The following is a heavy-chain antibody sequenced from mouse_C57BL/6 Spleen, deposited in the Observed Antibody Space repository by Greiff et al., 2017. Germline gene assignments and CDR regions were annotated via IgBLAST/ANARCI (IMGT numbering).Heavy chain of an antibody. Sequence: EVKLMESGGGLVKPGGSLKLSCAASGFTFSDYGMHWVRQAPGKGLEWVAYISSGSSTIYYADTVKGRFTISRDNTKNTLFLQRTSLRSEETAMYYCARGGHARDYWGQGTSVTVSS. V-gene: IGHV5-17*01. CDR3: ARGGHARDY. J-gene: IGHJ4*01. CDR2: ISSGSSTI. CDR1: GFTFSDYG.